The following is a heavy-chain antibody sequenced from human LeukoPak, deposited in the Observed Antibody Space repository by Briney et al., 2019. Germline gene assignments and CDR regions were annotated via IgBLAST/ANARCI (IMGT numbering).Heavy chain of an antibody. J-gene: IGHJ4*02. D-gene: IGHD1-1*01. V-gene: IGHV3-53*01. CDR3: ARAGPYNHNSFDS. CDR2: IYSRGDT. CDR1: GFTVSSNS. Sequence: GGSLRLSCAASGFTVSSNSMNWVRQAPGKGLEWVSVIYSRGDTYYADSVKGRFSISRDNSKNTLYPQMNSLRAEDTAVYYCARAGPYNHNSFDSWGQGTLVTVSS.